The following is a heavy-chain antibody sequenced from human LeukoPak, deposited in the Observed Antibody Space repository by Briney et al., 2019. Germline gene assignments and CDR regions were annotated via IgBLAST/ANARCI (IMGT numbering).Heavy chain of an antibody. CDR2: ISSSVSNI. CDR1: GFTFSSYE. D-gene: IGHD1-26*01. J-gene: IGHJ3*02. V-gene: IGHV3-48*03. Sequence: PGGSLRLSCAASGFTFSSYEMNWVRQAPGKGLEWVSYISSSVSNIYYADSVKGRFTISRDNAKNSLYLQMNSLRAEDTAVYYCARDSGSADAFDIWGQGTMVTVSS. CDR3: ARDSGSADAFDI.